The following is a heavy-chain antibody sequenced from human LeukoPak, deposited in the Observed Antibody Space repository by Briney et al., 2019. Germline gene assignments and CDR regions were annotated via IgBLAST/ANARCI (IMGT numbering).Heavy chain of an antibody. CDR2: INPNSGGT. CDR3: AIWGYSSSFDY. Sequence: ASVKVSCKASGYTFIVYYMYWVRQAPGQGLEWMGWINPNSGGTNYAQKLRGRVTMTRDTSISTAYMELSRLRSDDTAVYYCAIWGYSSSFDYWGQGTLVTVSS. J-gene: IGHJ4*02. CDR1: GYTFIVYY. V-gene: IGHV1-2*02. D-gene: IGHD6-19*01.